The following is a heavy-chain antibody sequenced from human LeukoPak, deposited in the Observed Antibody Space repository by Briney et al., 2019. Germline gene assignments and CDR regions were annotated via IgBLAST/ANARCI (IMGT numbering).Heavy chain of an antibody. CDR3: ARVERYYYDSSGYPQYNWFDP. D-gene: IGHD3-22*01. CDR1: GGTFSSYA. CDR2: IIPIFGTA. Sequence: SVKVSCKASGGTFSSYAISWVRQAPGQGLEWMGGIIPIFGTANYAQKFQGRVTITADESTSTAYMELSSLRSEDTAVYYCARVERYYYDSSGYPQYNWFDPWGQGTLVTASS. V-gene: IGHV1-69*01. J-gene: IGHJ5*02.